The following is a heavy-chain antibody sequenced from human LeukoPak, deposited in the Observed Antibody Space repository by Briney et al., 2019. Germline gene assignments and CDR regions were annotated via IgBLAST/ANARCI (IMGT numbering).Heavy chain of an antibody. CDR2: VIPIFGTA. D-gene: IGHD3-9*01. V-gene: IGHV1-69*13. J-gene: IGHJ5*02. Sequence: SVKVSCKASGGTFSNYAISWVRQAPGQGLEWMGGVIPIFGTANYAQKFRGRVTITADESTSTAYMELSSLRSEDTAVYYCARDITDILTGYPYSSWFDPWGQGTLVTVSS. CDR3: ARDITDILTGYPYSSWFDP. CDR1: GGTFSNYA.